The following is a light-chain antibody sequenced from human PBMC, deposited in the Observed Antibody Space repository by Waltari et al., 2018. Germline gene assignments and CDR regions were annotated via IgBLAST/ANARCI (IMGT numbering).Light chain of an antibody. CDR3: QQYNSYLT. Sequence: DIQMTQSPSSLSASVGERVTITCRASQSISSYLNWYQQKPGKAPKLLIYKASSLESGVPSRFSGSGSGTEFTLTISSLQPDDFATYYCQQYNSYLTFGGGTKVEIK. CDR1: QSISSY. J-gene: IGKJ4*01. CDR2: KAS. V-gene: IGKV1-5*03.